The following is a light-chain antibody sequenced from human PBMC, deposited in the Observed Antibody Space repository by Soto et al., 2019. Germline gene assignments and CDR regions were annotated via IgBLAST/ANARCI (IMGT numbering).Light chain of an antibody. CDR3: QSYDSSLSGVV. CDR2: ADT. J-gene: IGLJ2*01. V-gene: IGLV1-40*01. CDR1: SSNIGAYYD. Sequence: QSVLTQPPSVSGAPGQRVTISCTGSSSNIGAYYDVHWYQQLPGTAPKLLIYADTNRPSGVPDRFSGSKSGTSASLAITGLQAEDEADYYCQSYDSSLSGVVFGGGTQLTVL.